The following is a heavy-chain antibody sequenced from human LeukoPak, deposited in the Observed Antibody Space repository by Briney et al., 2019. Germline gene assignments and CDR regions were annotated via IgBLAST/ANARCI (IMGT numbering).Heavy chain of an antibody. CDR2: IKQDGSEK. CDR1: GFTFSSYW. CDR3: ARDGYDFWSGYYIPPSDYGMDV. Sequence: GGSLRLSCAASGFTFSSYWMSWVRQAPGKGLEWVANIKQDGSEKYYVDSVEGRFTISRDNAKNSLYLQMNSLRAEDTAVYYCARDGYDFWSGYYIPPSDYGMDVWGQGTTVTVSS. D-gene: IGHD3-3*01. V-gene: IGHV3-7*01. J-gene: IGHJ6*02.